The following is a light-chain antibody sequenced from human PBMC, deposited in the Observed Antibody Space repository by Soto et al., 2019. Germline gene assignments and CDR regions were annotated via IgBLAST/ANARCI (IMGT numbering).Light chain of an antibody. Sequence: QSVLTQPASVSGSPGQSITISCTGTSSDVGGYNYVSWYQHHPGKAPKLLIYEVSNRPSGVSNRFSGSKSGNTASLTISGLQAEDEADYYCISYTTSNTWVFGGGTKVTVL. CDR3: ISYTTSNTWV. CDR1: SSDVGGYNY. J-gene: IGLJ3*02. V-gene: IGLV2-14*01. CDR2: EVS.